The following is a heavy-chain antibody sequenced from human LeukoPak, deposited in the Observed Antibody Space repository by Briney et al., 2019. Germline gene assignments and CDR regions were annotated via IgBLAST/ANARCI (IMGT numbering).Heavy chain of an antibody. CDR1: GFTFDDYA. D-gene: IGHD4-23*01. J-gene: IGHJ4*02. CDR2: ISWNSGSI. CDR3: AKEDYGGNSFDY. V-gene: IGHV3-9*01. Sequence: PGRSLRLSCAASGFTFDDYAMHWVRQAPGKGLEWVSGISWNSGSIGYADSVKGRFTISRDNAKNSLYLQMNSLRAEDTALYYCAKEDYGGNSFDYWGQGTLVTVSS.